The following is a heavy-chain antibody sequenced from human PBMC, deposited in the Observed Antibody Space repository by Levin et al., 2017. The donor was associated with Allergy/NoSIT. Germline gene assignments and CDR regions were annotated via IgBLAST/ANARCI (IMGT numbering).Heavy chain of an antibody. Sequence: SETLSLTCAVYGGSFSGYYWSWIRQPPGKGLEWIGEINHSGSTNYNPSLKSRVTISVDTSKNQFSLKLSSVTAADTAVYYCARTFGGVIVKGWFDPWGQGTLVTVSS. CDR3: ARTFGGVIVKGWFDP. V-gene: IGHV4-34*01. D-gene: IGHD3-16*02. J-gene: IGHJ5*02. CDR1: GGSFSGYY. CDR2: INHSGST.